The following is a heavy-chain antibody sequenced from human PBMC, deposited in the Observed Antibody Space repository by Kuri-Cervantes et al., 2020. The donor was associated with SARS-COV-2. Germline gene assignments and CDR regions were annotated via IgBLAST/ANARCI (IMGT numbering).Heavy chain of an antibody. CDR3: ARETSGWFDP. Sequence: GGSLRLSCAASGFTFSNYALSWVRQAPGKGLEWVSVIYRGDTSTYYADSVKGRFTISRDNSKNTVYLQMNSLRAEDTAVYYCARETSGWFDPWGQGTLVTVSS. D-gene: IGHD6-19*01. CDR2: IYRGDTST. J-gene: IGHJ5*02. CDR1: GFTFSNYA. V-gene: IGHV3-23*03.